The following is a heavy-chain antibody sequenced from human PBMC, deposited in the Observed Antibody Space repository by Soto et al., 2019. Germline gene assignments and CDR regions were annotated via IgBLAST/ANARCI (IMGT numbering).Heavy chain of an antibody. CDR3: ARYSSSWYFDY. J-gene: IGHJ4*02. CDR2: IYYSGST. Sequence: SETLSLTCTVSGGSISSYYWSWIRQPPGKGLEWIGYIYYSGSTNYNPSLKSRVTISVDTSKNQFSLKLSSVTAADTAVYYCARYSSSWYFDYWGQGTLVTVSS. D-gene: IGHD6-13*01. CDR1: GGSISSYY. V-gene: IGHV4-59*01.